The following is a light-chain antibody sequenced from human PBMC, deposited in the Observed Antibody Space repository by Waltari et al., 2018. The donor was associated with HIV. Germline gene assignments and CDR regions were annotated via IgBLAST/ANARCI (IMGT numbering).Light chain of an antibody. J-gene: IGLJ2*01. CDR1: TRAFGLCNF. Sequence: QSALTPPASVSGSPGQSITISCTGSTRAFGLCNFLSWYQQHPGGVPRVIISEVFSRPSGVSSRFSGSKAGNTASLTISWLQTEDEADYYCTSFTSNYTVIFGGGTKVTVL. V-gene: IGLV2-14*01. CDR2: EVF. CDR3: TSFTSNYTVI.